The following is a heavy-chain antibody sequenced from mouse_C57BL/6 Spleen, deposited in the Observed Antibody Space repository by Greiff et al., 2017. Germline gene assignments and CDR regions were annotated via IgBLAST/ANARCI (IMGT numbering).Heavy chain of an antibody. J-gene: IGHJ1*03. Sequence: EVKLQESGGDLVKPGGSLKLSCAASGFTFSSYGMSWVRQTPDKRLEWVATISSGGSYTYYPDSVKGRFTISRDNAKNTLYLQMSSLKSEDTAMYYCARHADYGSSGYFDVWGTGTTVTVSS. CDR2: ISSGGSYT. V-gene: IGHV5-6*01. CDR3: ARHADYGSSGYFDV. D-gene: IGHD1-1*01. CDR1: GFTFSSYG.